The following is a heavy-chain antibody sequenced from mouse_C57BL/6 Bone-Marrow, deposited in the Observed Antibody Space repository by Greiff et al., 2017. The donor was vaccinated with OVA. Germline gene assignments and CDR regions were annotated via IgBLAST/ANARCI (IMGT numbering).Heavy chain of an antibody. CDR1: GYTFTDYY. CDR2: INPYNGGT. CDR3: ASDYYGSPFAY. Sequence: EVQLQQSGPVLVKPGASVKMSCKASGYTFTDYYMNWVKQSHGKSLEWIGVINPYNGGTSYNQKFKGKATLTVDKSSSTAYMELNSLTSEDSAVYYCASDYYGSPFAYWGQGTLVTVSA. V-gene: IGHV1-19*01. D-gene: IGHD1-1*01. J-gene: IGHJ3*01.